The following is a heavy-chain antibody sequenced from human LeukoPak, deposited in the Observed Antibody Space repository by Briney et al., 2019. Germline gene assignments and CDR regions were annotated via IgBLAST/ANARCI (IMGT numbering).Heavy chain of an antibody. Sequence: GGSLRLSCAASGFTFSSYAMSWVRQAPGKGLEWVSAISGSGGSTYYADSVKGRFTISRDNSKNTLYLQMNSLRAEDKAVYYCAKDYYYDSSGYYSLADYWGQGTLVTVSS. J-gene: IGHJ4*02. CDR1: GFTFSSYA. V-gene: IGHV3-23*01. CDR3: AKDYYYDSSGYYSLADY. D-gene: IGHD3-22*01. CDR2: ISGSGGST.